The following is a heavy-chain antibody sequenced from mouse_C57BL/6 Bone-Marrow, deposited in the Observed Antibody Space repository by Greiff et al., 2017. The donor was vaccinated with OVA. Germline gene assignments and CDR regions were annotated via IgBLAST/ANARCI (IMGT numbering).Heavy chain of an antibody. V-gene: IGHV1-81*01. Sequence: VMLKESGAELARPGASVKLSCKASGYTFTSYGISWVKQRTGQGLEWIGEIYPRSGNTYYNEKFKGKATLTADKSSSTAYMELRSLTSEDSAVYFCARHVAYWGQGTLVTVSA. CDR3: ARHVAY. CDR2: IYPRSGNT. J-gene: IGHJ3*01. CDR1: GYTFTSYG.